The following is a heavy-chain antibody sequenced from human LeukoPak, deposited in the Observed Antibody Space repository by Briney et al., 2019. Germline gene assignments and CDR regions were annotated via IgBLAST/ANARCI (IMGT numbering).Heavy chain of an antibody. J-gene: IGHJ6*02. CDR1: GGSVSSGGYY. D-gene: IGHD3-3*01. CDR3: ARDRTYYDFWSGPYYYYGMDV. CDR2: IYYNGNT. Sequence: SETLSLTCSVPGGSVSSGGYYWSWIRQPPGKGLEWIGYIYYNGNTNYNPSLKSRVTISVDTSKNQFSLKLSSVTAADTAVYYCARDRTYYDFWSGPYYYYGMDVWGQGTTVTVSS. V-gene: IGHV4-61*08.